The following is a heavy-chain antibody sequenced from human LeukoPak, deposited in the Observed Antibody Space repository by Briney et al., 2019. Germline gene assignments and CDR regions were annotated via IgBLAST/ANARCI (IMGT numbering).Heavy chain of an antibody. D-gene: IGHD1-14*01. CDR3: ARERPDSRNLDS. CDR1: GFTLSNAW. Sequence: PGGSLRLSCAASGFTLSNAWMNWVRQAPGKGLEWVSITYSGDTTYYADSVKGRFIISRDDSKNTLSLQMNDLRVEDTAVYYCARERPDSRNLDSWGRGALVTVSS. J-gene: IGHJ4*02. CDR2: TYSGDTT. V-gene: IGHV3-66*01.